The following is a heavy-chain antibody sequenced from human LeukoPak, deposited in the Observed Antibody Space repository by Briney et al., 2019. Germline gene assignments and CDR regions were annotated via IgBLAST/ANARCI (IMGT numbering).Heavy chain of an antibody. V-gene: IGHV3-9*01. J-gene: IGHJ4*02. CDR3: AKDIPPGNSWSFDY. CDR2: ISWNSGSI. Sequence: GGSLRLSCAASGFTFDDYAMHWVRQAPGKGLEWVSGISWNSGSIGYADSVKGRFTISRDNAKNSLYLQMNSLRAEDTALYYCAKDIPPGNSWSFDYWGQGTLVTVSS. D-gene: IGHD6-13*01. CDR1: GFTFDDYA.